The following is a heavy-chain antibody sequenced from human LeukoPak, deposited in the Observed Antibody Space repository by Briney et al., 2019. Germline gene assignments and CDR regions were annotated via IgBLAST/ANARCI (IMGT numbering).Heavy chain of an antibody. V-gene: IGHV3-33*01. Sequence: GGSLRLSCAASGFTFSSYGMHWVRQAPGKGLEWVAVILSDGSKEFYADSVKGRFTISRDNSKNTLYLQMNSLRAEDTAVYYCARGPPQADYYDSSGLDYWGQGTLVTVSS. D-gene: IGHD3-22*01. CDR3: ARGPPQADYYDSSGLDY. J-gene: IGHJ4*02. CDR2: ILSDGSKE. CDR1: GFTFSSYG.